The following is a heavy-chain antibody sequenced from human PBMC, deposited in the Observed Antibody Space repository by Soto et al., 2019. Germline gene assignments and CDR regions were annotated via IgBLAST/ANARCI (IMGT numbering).Heavy chain of an antibody. J-gene: IGHJ6*02. Sequence: SETLSLTCTVSGASISRSNYYWAWIRQLPGTGLEWIGSAYYSGSTYYNPSLKSRVTISVDTSKNQFSLKLSSVTAADTAVYYCAREKTPMSPHYFYYGMDVWGQGTTVTVSS. D-gene: IGHD3-9*01. CDR2: AYYSGST. V-gene: IGHV4-39*07. CDR1: GASISRSNYY. CDR3: AREKTPMSPHYFYYGMDV.